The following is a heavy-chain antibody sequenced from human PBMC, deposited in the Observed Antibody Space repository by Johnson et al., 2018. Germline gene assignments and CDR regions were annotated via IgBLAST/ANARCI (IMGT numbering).Heavy chain of an antibody. CDR3: ARENLEDSEACYRPRDAFDI. J-gene: IGHJ3*02. CDR2: ISHDGYNE. CDR1: GFTFNTYA. D-gene: IGHD1-26*01. V-gene: IGHV3-30*03. Sequence: VQLVESGGGVVQPGGSLRVSCAASGFTFNTYAMHWVRQAPGKGLEWVAAISHDGYNEYYADSVQGRVTISRDNSKKTIFLQMNSLSAEDTAVYYCARENLEDSEACYRPRDAFDIWGQGTVVTVSS.